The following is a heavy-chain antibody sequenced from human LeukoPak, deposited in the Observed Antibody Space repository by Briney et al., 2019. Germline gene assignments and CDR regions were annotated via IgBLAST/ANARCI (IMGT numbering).Heavy chain of an antibody. CDR1: GFSFSSYN. CDR3: ARDLLLYFGEVTMAFDY. CDR2: ITSSSTYT. D-gene: IGHD3-10*01. V-gene: IGHV3-21*01. Sequence: GGSLRLSCAASGFSFSSYNMNWVRQTPGKGLEWVSSITSSSTYTFYADSVKGRFTISRDNARNSLYLQMNSLRAEDTAVYYCARDLLLYFGEVTMAFDYWGLGTLVTVSS. J-gene: IGHJ4*02.